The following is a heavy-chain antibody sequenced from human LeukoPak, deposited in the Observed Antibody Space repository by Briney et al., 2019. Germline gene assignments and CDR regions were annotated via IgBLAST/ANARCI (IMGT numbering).Heavy chain of an antibody. CDR1: GYTFTNYD. J-gene: IGHJ3*02. D-gene: IGHD3-9*01. Sequence: SVKVSCKASGYTFTNYDINWVRLAPGHGLEWMGGIIPIFGTANYAQKFQGRVTITTDESTSTAYMELSSLRSEDTAVYYCARSNRYYDILTGYYMGAFDIWGQGTMVTVSS. CDR2: IIPIFGTA. V-gene: IGHV1-69*05. CDR3: ARSNRYYDILTGYYMGAFDI.